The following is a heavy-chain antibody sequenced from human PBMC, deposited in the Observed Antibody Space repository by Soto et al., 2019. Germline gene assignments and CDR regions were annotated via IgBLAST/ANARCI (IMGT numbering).Heavy chain of an antibody. CDR1: GFTFDEHT. CDR2: LSWDGGTT. Sequence: EVLLAESGGVVVKPGGSLGLSCVISGFTFDEHTMHWVRQAPGKGLERISLLSWDGGTTYYAESVKGRFTISRDIGKNSLFLEMDSLRTEDSALYYCTKVKKKYRTTVGVDFDSWGQGTLVTVSS. J-gene: IGHJ4*02. CDR3: TKVKKKYRTTVGVDFDS. D-gene: IGHD5-12*01. V-gene: IGHV3-43*01.